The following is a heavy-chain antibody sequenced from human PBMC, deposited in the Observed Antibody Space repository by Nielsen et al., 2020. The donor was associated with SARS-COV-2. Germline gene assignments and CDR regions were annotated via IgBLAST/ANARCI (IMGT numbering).Heavy chain of an antibody. CDR1: GFTFSNYG. J-gene: IGHJ6*02. D-gene: IGHD3-10*01. V-gene: IGHV3-30*18. CDR2: ISYDGSNK. CDR3: AKGYGSGSYYRERLVDGMDV. Sequence: GGSLRLSCAASGFTFSNYGMHWVRQAPGKGLEWVAVISYDGSNKYYADSVKGRFTISRDNSKNTLYLQMNSLRAEDTAVYYCAKGYGSGSYYRERLVDGMDVWGQGTTVTVSS.